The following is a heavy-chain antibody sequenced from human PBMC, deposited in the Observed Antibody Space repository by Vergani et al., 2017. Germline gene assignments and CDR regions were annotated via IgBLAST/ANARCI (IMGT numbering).Heavy chain of an antibody. CDR1: GFTFDDYA. CDR2: ISWDGGST. Sequence: EVQLVESGGVVVQPGGSLRLSCAASGFTFDDYAMHWVRQAPGKGLEWVSLISWDGGSTYYADSVKVRFTISRDNSKNSLYLQMNSLRAEDTALYYCAKDLSITMVPYGMDVWGQGTTVTVSS. V-gene: IGHV3-43D*03. CDR3: AKDLSITMVPYGMDV. D-gene: IGHD3-10*01. J-gene: IGHJ6*02.